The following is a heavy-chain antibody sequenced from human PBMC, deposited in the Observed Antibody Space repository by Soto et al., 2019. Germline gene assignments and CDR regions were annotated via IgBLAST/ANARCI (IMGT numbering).Heavy chain of an antibody. Sequence: QVQLVESGGGVVQPGRSLRLSCAASGFIFSSFGMHWVRQAPGKGLEWMAIISYDGSNKYYADSVKGRFIISRDNSKNTLYLQMNSLRTEDTAVYYCAKDSSSGYYQGAGWFDPWGQGTLVTVSS. CDR2: ISYDGSNK. V-gene: IGHV3-30*18. CDR1: GFIFSSFG. J-gene: IGHJ5*02. CDR3: AKDSSSGYYQGAGWFDP. D-gene: IGHD3-22*01.